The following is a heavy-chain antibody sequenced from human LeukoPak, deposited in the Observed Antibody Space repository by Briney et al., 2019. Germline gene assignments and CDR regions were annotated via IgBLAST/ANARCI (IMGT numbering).Heavy chain of an antibody. J-gene: IGHJ4*02. V-gene: IGHV4-34*01. Sequence: PSETLSLTCAVYGGSFSGYYWSWIRQPPGKGLEWIGEINHSGSTNYNPSLKSRVTISVDTSKNQFSLKLSSVTAADTAVYYCASHYYYDSSGYYSAPDIDYWGQGTLVTVSS. CDR2: INHSGST. CDR3: ASHYYYDSSGYYSAPDIDY. D-gene: IGHD3-22*01. CDR1: GGSFSGYY.